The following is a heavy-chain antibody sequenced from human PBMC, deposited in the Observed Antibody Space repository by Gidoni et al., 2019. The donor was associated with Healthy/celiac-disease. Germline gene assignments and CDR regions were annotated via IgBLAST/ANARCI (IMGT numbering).Heavy chain of an antibody. CDR1: GFTFSSYG. Sequence: QVQLVESGGGVVQPGGSLRLSCAASGFTFSSYGMHWVRQAPGKGLEWVAFIRYDGSNKYYADSVKGRFTISRDNSKNTLYLQMNSLRAEDTAVYYCAKVRAVARTRGIDYWGQGTLVTVSS. V-gene: IGHV3-30*02. J-gene: IGHJ4*02. CDR3: AKVRAVARTRGIDY. CDR2: IRYDGSNK. D-gene: IGHD6-19*01.